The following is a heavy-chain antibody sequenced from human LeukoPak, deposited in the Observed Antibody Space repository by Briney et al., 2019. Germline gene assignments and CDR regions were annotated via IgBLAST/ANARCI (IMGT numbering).Heavy chain of an antibody. V-gene: IGHV3-48*02. CDR1: GFTFSTYS. CDR3: TAGHAILGSTCSAY. CDR2: ISSISSII. Sequence: GGSLRLSCAASGFTFSTYSMSWVRQAPGKGLEWISYISSISSIIYYADSVKGRFTVSRDDAKNSVYLQMNSLRDEDTAIYYCTAGHAILGSTCSAYWGQGTLLTVSS. D-gene: IGHD3-10*02. J-gene: IGHJ4*02.